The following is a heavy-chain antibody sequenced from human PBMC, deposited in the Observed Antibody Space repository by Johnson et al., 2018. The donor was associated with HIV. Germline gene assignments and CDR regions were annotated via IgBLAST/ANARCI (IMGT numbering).Heavy chain of an antibody. CDR3: ARGGEKGAFDI. CDR2: INWNGGST. Sequence: VQLVESGGGLIQPGGSLRLSCAAFGFAVSSNYMSWVRQAPGKGLEWVSGINWNGGSTSYADSVKGRFTISRDNAKNSLYLQMNSLKTEDTAVYYCARGGEKGAFDIWGQGTMVTVSS. V-gene: IGHV3-20*04. D-gene: IGHD7-27*01. CDR1: GFAVSSNY. J-gene: IGHJ3*02.